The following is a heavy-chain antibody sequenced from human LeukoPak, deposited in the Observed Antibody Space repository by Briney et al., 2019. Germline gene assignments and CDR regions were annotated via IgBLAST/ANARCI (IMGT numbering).Heavy chain of an antibody. CDR1: GFTFSSYA. Sequence: GGSLRLSCAASGFTFSSYAMSWVRQAPGKGLKWVSAISGSGGSTYYADSVKGRFTISRDNSKNTLYLQMNSLRAEDTAVYYCAKFNYDSEKYYFDYWGQGTLVTVSS. CDR2: ISGSGGST. V-gene: IGHV3-23*01. CDR3: AKFNYDSEKYYFDY. J-gene: IGHJ4*02. D-gene: IGHD3-22*01.